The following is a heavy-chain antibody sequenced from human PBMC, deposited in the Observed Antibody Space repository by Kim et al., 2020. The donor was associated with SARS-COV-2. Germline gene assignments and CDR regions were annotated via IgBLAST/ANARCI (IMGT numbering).Heavy chain of an antibody. V-gene: IGHV1-46*01. CDR1: GYTFTSYY. Sequence: ASVKVSCKASGYTFTSYYMHWVRQAPGQGLEWMGIINPSGGSTSYAQKFQGRVTMTRDTSTSTVYMELSSLRSEDTAVYYCARAAPNRGVGARFGPFDYWGQGTLVTVSS. J-gene: IGHJ4*02. D-gene: IGHD1-26*01. CDR2: INPSGGST. CDR3: ARAAPNRGVGARFGPFDY.